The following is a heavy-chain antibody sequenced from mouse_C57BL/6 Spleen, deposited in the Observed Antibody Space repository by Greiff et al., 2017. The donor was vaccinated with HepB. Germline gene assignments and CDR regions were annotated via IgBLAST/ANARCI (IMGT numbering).Heavy chain of an antibody. CDR1: GFTFSSYG. V-gene: IGHV5-6*01. J-gene: IGHJ4*01. Sequence: EVKLMESGGDLVKPGGSLKLSCAASGFTFSSYGMSWVRQTPDKRLEWVATISSGGSYTYYPDSVKGRVTISRDNAKNTLYLQMSSLKSEDTAMYYCARPGDYAMDYWGQGTSVTVSS. CDR3: ARPGDYAMDY. CDR2: ISSGGSYT.